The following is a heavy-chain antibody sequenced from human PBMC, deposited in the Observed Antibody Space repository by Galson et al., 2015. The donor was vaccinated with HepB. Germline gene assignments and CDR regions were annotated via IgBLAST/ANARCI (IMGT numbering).Heavy chain of an antibody. D-gene: IGHD3/OR15-3a*01. J-gene: IGHJ5*02. V-gene: IGHV1-2*06. CDR1: GYSFTGYF. CDR2: ISPNNGAT. Sequence: SVPVSFPASGYSFTGYFIHWVRQAPGQGLEWMGRISPNNGATTLAPKFQGRVTMTRDTSLNTAYIQVTRLRSDDPAVSFCARVKGLSWFDPWGQGTPVTVS. CDR3: ARVKGLSWFDP.